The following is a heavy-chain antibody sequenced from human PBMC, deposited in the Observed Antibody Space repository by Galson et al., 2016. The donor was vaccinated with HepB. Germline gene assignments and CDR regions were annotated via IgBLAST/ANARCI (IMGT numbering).Heavy chain of an antibody. CDR1: GESLSPYH. V-gene: IGHV4-34*01. J-gene: IGHJ6*02. Sequence: SETLSLTCTVSGESLSPYHWSWIRQSPGKGLEYIGEINRSGSTKYNPSLKSRVTISIETSKNQFSLRLNAVTATDTAVYYCAIDGRCSRTNCQYFSYGLDVWGQASTVTVSS. D-gene: IGHD2-2*01. CDR2: INRSGST. CDR3: AIDGRCSRTNCQYFSYGLDV.